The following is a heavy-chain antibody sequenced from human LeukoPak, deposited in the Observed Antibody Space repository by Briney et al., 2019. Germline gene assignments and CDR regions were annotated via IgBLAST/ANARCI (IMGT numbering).Heavy chain of an antibody. CDR3: ARVSPSGDYDY. CDR1: GGSISSYY. V-gene: IGHV4-59*01. Sequence: TSETLSLTCTVSGGSISSYYWSWIRQPPGKGLEWIGYIYYSGSTNYNPSLESRVTISVDTSKNQFSLKLSSVTAADTAVYYCARVSPSGDYDYWGQGTLVTVSS. J-gene: IGHJ4*02. D-gene: IGHD4-17*01. CDR2: IYYSGST.